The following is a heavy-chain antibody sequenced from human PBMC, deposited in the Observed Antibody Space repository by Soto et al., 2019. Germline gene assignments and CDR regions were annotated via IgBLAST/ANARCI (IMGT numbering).Heavy chain of an antibody. CDR1: GFTFSYFE. V-gene: IGHV3-48*03. D-gene: IGHD3-22*01. CDR3: VPTTDYYDSTGFDY. CDR2: ISGGGSTK. J-gene: IGHJ4*02. Sequence: GGSLRLSCTASGFTFSYFEMSWVRQAPGKGLEWVSYISGGGSTKYYADSVRGRFTISRDNAKNSLYLQMNSLRAEDTAVYYCVPTTDYYDSTGFDYWGRGSLVNVSS.